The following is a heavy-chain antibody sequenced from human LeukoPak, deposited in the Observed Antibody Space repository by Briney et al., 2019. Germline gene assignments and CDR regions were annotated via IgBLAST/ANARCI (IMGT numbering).Heavy chain of an antibody. J-gene: IGHJ4*02. V-gene: IGHV4-39*07. CDR2: IYYSGST. CDR1: GGSISSSSYY. CDR3: ARVLPDFWSGYYNNFDY. Sequence: SETLSLTCTVSGGSISSSSYYWGWIRQPPGKGLEWIGSIYYSGSTYYNPSLKSRVTISVDTSKYQFSLKLSSVTAADTAVYYCARVLPDFWSGYYNNFDYWGQGTLVTVSS. D-gene: IGHD3-3*01.